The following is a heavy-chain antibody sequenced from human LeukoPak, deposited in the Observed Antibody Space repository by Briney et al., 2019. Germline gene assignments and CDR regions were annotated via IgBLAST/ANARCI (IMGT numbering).Heavy chain of an antibody. Sequence: PGGSLRLSCTASGFTFGDYAMSWVRQAPGKGLEWVGFIRSKAYGGTTEYAASVKGRFTISRDDSKSIAYLQMNSLKTEDTAVYYCTRDGEDQYPSFDYWGQGTLVTVSS. J-gene: IGHJ4*02. CDR1: GFTFGDYA. D-gene: IGHD2-2*01. CDR3: TRDGEDQYPSFDY. V-gene: IGHV3-49*04. CDR2: IRSKAYGGTT.